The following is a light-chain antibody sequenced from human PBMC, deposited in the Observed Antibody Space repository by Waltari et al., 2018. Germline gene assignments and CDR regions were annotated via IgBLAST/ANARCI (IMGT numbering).Light chain of an antibody. CDR1: VLAGKH. V-gene: IGLV3-27*01. J-gene: IGLJ2*01. CDR2: KDS. Sequence: SYELTQPSSVSVSPGQTARITCSGDVLAGKHVRWFQHKPGPAPVLVIYKDSERPAGIPERFSGSSSGTTVTLTISGAQVEDDGDYYCYSATDNNRFGGGTKLTVL. CDR3: YSATDNNR.